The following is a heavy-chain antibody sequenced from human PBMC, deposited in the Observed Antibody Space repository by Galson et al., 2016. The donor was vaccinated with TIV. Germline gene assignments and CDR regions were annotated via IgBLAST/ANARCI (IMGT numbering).Heavy chain of an antibody. D-gene: IGHD2-21*02. CDR2: IIPILGIT. Sequence: SVKVSCKASGGTFSNYGISWVRQAPGQGLEWMGRIIPILGITNYAQKFQGRVTITTDKSTSTAYMELSSLRSDDTAVYFCARDFFLVKVTEYNWFDPWGQGTQVTVSS. V-gene: IGHV1-69*04. CDR3: ARDFFLVKVTEYNWFDP. CDR1: GGTFSNYG. J-gene: IGHJ5*02.